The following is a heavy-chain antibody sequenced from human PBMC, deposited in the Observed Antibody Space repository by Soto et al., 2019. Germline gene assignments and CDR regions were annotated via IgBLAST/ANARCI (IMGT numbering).Heavy chain of an antibody. D-gene: IGHD3-3*01. J-gene: IGHJ4*02. CDR1: GGSISSYY. CDR3: ARVCYDFWSGYSLYYFDY. CDR2: IYYSGST. Sequence: TLSLTCTVSGGSISSYYWSWIRQPPGKGLEWIGYIYYSGSTNYNPSLKSRVTISVDTSKNQFSLKLSSVTAADTAVYYCARVCYDFWSGYSLYYFDYWGQGTLVTVSS. V-gene: IGHV4-59*01.